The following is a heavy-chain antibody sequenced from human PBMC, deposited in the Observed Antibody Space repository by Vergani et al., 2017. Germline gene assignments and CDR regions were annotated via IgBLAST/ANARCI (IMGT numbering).Heavy chain of an antibody. Sequence: QVQLQQWGAGLLKPSETLSLTCAVYGGSFSGYYWSWIRQPPGKGLEWIGEINHSGSTNYNPSLKSRVITAVDTSKNHFSLKLSSVTAADTPVYYCAQCEEQWLVRAFDIWGQGTMVTVSS. V-gene: IGHV4-34*01. J-gene: IGHJ3*02. CDR2: INHSGST. CDR1: GGSFSGYY. CDR3: AQCEEQWLVRAFDI. D-gene: IGHD6-19*01.